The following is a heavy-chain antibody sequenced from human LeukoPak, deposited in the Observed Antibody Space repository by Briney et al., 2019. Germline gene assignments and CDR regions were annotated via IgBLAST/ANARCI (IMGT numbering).Heavy chain of an antibody. CDR3: ARTVLPTTVLYFDY. CDR1: GYTFTSYG. V-gene: IGHV1-18*01. J-gene: IGHJ4*02. Sequence: ASVKVSCKASGYTFTSYGISWVRQAPGQGLEWMGWISAYNGNTNYAQKLQGRVTMTTDTSTSTAYMELRNLRSDDTAVYYCARTVLPTTVLYFDYWGQGTLVTVSS. CDR2: ISAYNGNT. D-gene: IGHD4-17*01.